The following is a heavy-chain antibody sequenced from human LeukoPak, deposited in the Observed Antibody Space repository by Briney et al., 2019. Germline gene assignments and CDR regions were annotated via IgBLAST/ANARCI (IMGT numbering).Heavy chain of an antibody. CDR3: ARDTFGSFDY. V-gene: IGHV3-30*03. CDR1: GFTFNTYA. CDR2: VSHGESQK. J-gene: IGHJ4*02. D-gene: IGHD3-16*01. Sequence: GGSLRLSCAASGFTFNTYAMHWVRQAPGKGLEWVAVVSHGESQKYYADSVKGRFTISRDNSRNTLYLQMNSLRAEDTAVYYCARDTFGSFDYWGQGTLVTVSS.